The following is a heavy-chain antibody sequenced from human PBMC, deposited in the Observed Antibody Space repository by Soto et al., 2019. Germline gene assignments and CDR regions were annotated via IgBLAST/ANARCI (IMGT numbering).Heavy chain of an antibody. V-gene: IGHV4-59*01. D-gene: IGHD3-10*01. CDR1: GGSISSYY. J-gene: IGHJ3*02. CDR3: ARVWGGAFDI. Sequence: QVQLQESGPGLVTPSETLSLTCTVSGGSISSYYWRWIRQPPGKGLEWIGYIYYSGSTNYNPSTKSRVTISVDTSKNQFSLKLSAVTAADTAVYYCARVWGGAFDIWGQGTMVTVSS. CDR2: IYYSGST.